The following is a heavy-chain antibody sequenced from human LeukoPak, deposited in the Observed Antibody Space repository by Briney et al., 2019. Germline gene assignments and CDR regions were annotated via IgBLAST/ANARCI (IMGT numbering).Heavy chain of an antibody. V-gene: IGHV3-7*04. Sequence: PGGSLRLSCAASGFTFRSYWMNWVRQTPGRGLEWVANINLDGSERYYVDSVKGRFTISRDNARNSLYLQMNSLRVEDTVVYFCARGATIAFDIWGQGTMVTVSS. CDR2: INLDGSER. CDR3: ARGATIAFDI. D-gene: IGHD1-26*01. CDR1: GFTFRSYW. J-gene: IGHJ3*02.